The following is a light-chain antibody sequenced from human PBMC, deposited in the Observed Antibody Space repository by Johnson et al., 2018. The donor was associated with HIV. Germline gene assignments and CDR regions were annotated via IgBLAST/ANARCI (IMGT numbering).Light chain of an antibody. CDR3: GTLDSSLSVNYV. V-gene: IGLV1-51*01. CDR2: DNN. J-gene: IGLJ1*01. Sequence: QSVLTQPPSVSAAPGQKVTISCSGSSSNIGNNYVSWYQQLPGTAPKLLIYDNNKRPSGIPDRFSGSKSGTSATLGITGLQTGDEADYYCGTLDSSLSVNYVFGTGTKVTVL. CDR1: SSNIGNNY.